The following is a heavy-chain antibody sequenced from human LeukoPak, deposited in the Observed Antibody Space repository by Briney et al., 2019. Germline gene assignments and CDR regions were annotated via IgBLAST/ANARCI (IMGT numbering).Heavy chain of an antibody. D-gene: IGHD2-2*01. V-gene: IGHV1-18*01. J-gene: IGHJ5*02. Sequence: GASAKVSCKASGYTFTSYGISWVRQAPGQGLEWMGWISAYNGNTNYAQKLQGRVTMTTDTSTSTAYMELRSLRSDDTAVYYCARTGGYCSSTSCDNWFDPWGQGTLVTVSS. CDR1: GYTFTSYG. CDR3: ARTGGYCSSTSCDNWFDP. CDR2: ISAYNGNT.